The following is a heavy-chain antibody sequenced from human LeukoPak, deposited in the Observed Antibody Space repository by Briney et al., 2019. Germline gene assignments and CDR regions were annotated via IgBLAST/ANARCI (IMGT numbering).Heavy chain of an antibody. CDR3: ATQGTNYYDSSGYPDPEYYFDY. D-gene: IGHD3-22*01. CDR1: GGTFSSYA. J-gene: IGHJ4*02. Sequence: SVKVSCKASGGTFSSYAISWVRQAPGQGLEWMGRIIPILGIANYAQKFQGRVTITADKSTSTVYMELSSLRSEDTAVYYCATQGTNYYDSSGYPDPEYYFDYWGQGTLVTVSS. CDR2: IIPILGIA. V-gene: IGHV1-69*04.